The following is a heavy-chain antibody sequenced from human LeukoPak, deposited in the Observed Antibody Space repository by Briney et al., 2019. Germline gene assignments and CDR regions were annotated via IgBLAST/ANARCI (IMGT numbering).Heavy chain of an antibody. CDR1: GSSFSYYG. J-gene: IGHJ3*02. CDR2: ISYDGSNK. D-gene: IGHD3-10*01. Sequence: GGSLRLSCAASGSSFSYYGMHWVRQAPGKGLEWVAVISYDGSNKYYADSVKGRFTISRDNSKNTLYLQMNSLRAEDTAVYYCAKDPGRGGPIWGQGTMVTVSS. CDR3: AKDPGRGGPI. V-gene: IGHV3-33*05.